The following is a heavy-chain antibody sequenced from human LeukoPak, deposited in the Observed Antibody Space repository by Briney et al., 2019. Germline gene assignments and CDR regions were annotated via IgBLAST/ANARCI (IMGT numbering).Heavy chain of an antibody. CDR1: GFTFSSYG. Sequence: GGSLRLSCAASGFTFSSYGMSWVRQAPGKGLEWVSAISGSGGSTYYADSVKGRFTISRDNSKNTLYLQMNSLRAEDTAVYYCAKMGYDYVWGSYRYTEYFDYWGQETLVTVSS. V-gene: IGHV3-23*01. CDR3: AKMGYDYVWGSYRYTEYFDY. D-gene: IGHD3-16*02. J-gene: IGHJ4*02. CDR2: ISGSGGST.